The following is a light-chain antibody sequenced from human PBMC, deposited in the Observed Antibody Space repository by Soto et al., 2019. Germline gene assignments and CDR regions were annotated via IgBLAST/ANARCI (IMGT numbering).Light chain of an antibody. CDR2: GAS. CDR3: QQRSNWPLT. V-gene: IGKV3-11*01. J-gene: IGKJ4*01. CDR1: QRVGSY. Sequence: EIVLTQSPATLSLSPGERATLSCRASQRVGSYLGWYQQRPGQAPRLLIYGASNRPTGIPARFSGSGSGTAFTLTISSLEPEDFAVYYCQQRSNWPLTFGGGTKVEIK.